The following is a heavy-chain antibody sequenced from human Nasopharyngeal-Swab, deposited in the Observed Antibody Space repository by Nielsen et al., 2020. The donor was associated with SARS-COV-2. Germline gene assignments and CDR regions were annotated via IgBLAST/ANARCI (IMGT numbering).Heavy chain of an antibody. Sequence: GGSLRLSCAASGFTFDDYAMHWVRQAPGKGLEWVSGISWNSGSIGYADSVKGRFTISRDNAKNSLYLQMNSLRAEDTAVYYCARHYDYVWGSYRPFDYWGQGTLVTVSS. D-gene: IGHD3-16*02. V-gene: IGHV3-9*01. CDR3: ARHYDYVWGSYRPFDY. J-gene: IGHJ4*02. CDR1: GFTFDDYA. CDR2: ISWNSGSI.